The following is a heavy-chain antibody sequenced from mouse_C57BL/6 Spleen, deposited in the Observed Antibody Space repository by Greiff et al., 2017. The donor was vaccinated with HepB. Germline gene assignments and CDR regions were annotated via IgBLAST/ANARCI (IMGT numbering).Heavy chain of an antibody. CDR2: INPSTGGT. J-gene: IGHJ3*01. V-gene: IGHV1-42*01. CDR1: GYSFTGYY. D-gene: IGHD1-1*01. CDR3: ARRGVTTVARFAY. Sequence: DVKLQESGPELVKPGASVKISCKASGYSFTGYYMNWVKQSPEKSLEWIGEINPSTGGTTYNQKFKAKATLTVDKSSSTAYMQLKSLTSEDSAVYYCARRGVTTVARFAYWGQGTLVTVSA.